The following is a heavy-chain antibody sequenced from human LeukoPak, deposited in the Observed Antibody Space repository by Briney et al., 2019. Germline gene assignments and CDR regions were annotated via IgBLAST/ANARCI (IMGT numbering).Heavy chain of an antibody. V-gene: IGHV4-39*07. CDR3: ASGRRGGPWWLFDY. CDR2: IYYSGST. CDR1: GGSISSSSYY. J-gene: IGHJ4*02. Sequence: SETLSLTCTVSGGSISSSSYYWGWLRQPPGKGLEWIASIYYSGSTHYNPSLKSRVTISVDTSKNQFSLKLSSVTAADTAVYYCASGRRGGPWWLFDYWGQGTLVTVSS. D-gene: IGHD2-8*02.